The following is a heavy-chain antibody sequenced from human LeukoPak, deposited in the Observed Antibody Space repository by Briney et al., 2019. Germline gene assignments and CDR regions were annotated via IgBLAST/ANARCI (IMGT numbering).Heavy chain of an antibody. J-gene: IGHJ4*02. CDR1: GGSISSSSYY. Sequence: NPSETLSLTCTVSGGSISSSSYYWGWIRQPPGKGLEWIGSIYYSGSTYYNPSLKSRVTISVDRSKNQFSLKLSSVTAADTAVYYCARRSGYGGNEPYFDYWGQGTLVTVSS. CDR2: IYYSGST. CDR3: ARRSGYGGNEPYFDY. V-gene: IGHV4-39*07. D-gene: IGHD2-15*01.